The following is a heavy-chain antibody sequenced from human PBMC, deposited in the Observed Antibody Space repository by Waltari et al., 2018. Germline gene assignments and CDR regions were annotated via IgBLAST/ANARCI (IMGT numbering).Heavy chain of an antibody. CDR1: GFNFSNYE. V-gene: IGHV3-48*03. D-gene: IGHD3-3*01. CDR3: ARIGVDFWSGHYYYYYEMDV. J-gene: IGHJ6*02. Sequence: EVQLVESGGGLVQPGGSLRLSCAASGFNFSNYEMNWVRQAPGKGLEWGSYISHRGTTTNYEDSVEGRFTGSRDNAKNSLYLQRNSLRADDTAVYYCARIGVDFWSGHYYYYYEMDVWGQGTTVTVSS. CDR2: ISHRGTTT.